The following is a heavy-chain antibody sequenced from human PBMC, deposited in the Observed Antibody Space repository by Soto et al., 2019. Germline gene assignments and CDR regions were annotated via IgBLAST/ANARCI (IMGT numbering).Heavy chain of an antibody. V-gene: IGHV3-23*01. D-gene: IGHD3-22*01. Sequence: PGGSLRLSCAASAFSFSTSWMHWVRQAPGEGLEWVSGISGSDSSTYYADSVKGRFTVSRDTSKNTLYLQMNSLRVEDTAVYYCAKAMSYYDSSRSIDSWGQGALVTVSS. CDR1: AFSFSTSW. CDR3: AKAMSYYDSSRSIDS. CDR2: ISGSDSST. J-gene: IGHJ4*02.